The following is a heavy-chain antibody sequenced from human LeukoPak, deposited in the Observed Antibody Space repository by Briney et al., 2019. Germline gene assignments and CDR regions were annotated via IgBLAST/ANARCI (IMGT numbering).Heavy chain of an antibody. Sequence: SETLSLTCTVSGYSISSGYYWGWIRQPPGKGLEWIGHIYSSGSTNYNPSLRSRVTMSVDTSKKQFSLNLSSVTAADTAVYYCATNFDYGGNSDGFDIWGQGTMVTVSS. D-gene: IGHD4-23*01. V-gene: IGHV4-38-2*02. CDR2: IYSSGST. J-gene: IGHJ3*02. CDR3: ATNFDYGGNSDGFDI. CDR1: GYSISSGYY.